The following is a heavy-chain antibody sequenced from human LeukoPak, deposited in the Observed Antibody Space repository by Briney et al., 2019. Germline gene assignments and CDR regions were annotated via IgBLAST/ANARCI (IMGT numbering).Heavy chain of an antibody. CDR1: GYTFTSYY. V-gene: IGHV1-46*01. J-gene: IGHJ6*02. CDR2: INPSGGST. CDR3: ARDVVDTAMGHYYGMDV. D-gene: IGHD5-18*01. Sequence: ASVKVSCKASGYTFTSYYIHWVRQAPGQGLEWMGIINPSGGSTSYAQKFQGRVTMTRDTSTSTVYMELSSLRSEDTAVYYCARDVVDTAMGHYYGMDVWGQGTTVTVSS.